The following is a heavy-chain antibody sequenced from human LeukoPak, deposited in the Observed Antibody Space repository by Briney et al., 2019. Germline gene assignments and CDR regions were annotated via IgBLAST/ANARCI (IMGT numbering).Heavy chain of an antibody. J-gene: IGHJ4*02. V-gene: IGHV3-66*02. CDR3: ARGYCSGGSCYREYYFDY. Sequence: GGSLRLSCAASGFTVSSNYMSWVRQAPGKGLEWVSVIYSGGSTYYADSVKGRFTISRDNSKNTLYLQMNSLRAEDTAVYYCARGYCSGGSCYREYYFDYWGQGTLVTVSS. D-gene: IGHD2-15*01. CDR2: IYSGGST. CDR1: GFTVSSNY.